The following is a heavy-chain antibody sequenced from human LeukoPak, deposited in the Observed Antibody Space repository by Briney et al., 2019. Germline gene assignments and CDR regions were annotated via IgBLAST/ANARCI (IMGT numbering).Heavy chain of an antibody. CDR1: GGSISSSSYY. Sequence: PSETLSLTCTVSGGSISSSSYYWRWIRQPPAKGLEWIGNIYYSGSTYYNPSLKSRVTMSVAMAKNQFSLKLSSVTAADTAVYYCARRNVVVPAAMARAFDIWGQGTMVTVS. D-gene: IGHD2-2*01. J-gene: IGHJ3*02. CDR2: IYYSGST. V-gene: IGHV4-39*01. CDR3: ARRNVVVPAAMARAFDI.